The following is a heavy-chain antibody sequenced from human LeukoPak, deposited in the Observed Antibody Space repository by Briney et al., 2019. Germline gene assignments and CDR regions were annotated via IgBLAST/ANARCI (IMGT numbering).Heavy chain of an antibody. CDR2: INPSSGST. Sequence: ASVKVSCKASGYTFTSYYIYWVRQAPGQGLDWMGIINPSSGSTSYAQKFQGRVTMTRDTSTSTVYMDLSSLRSEDTAVYYCARDAYCGGDCYPGDAFDIWGQGTMVTVSS. D-gene: IGHD2-21*02. V-gene: IGHV1-46*01. J-gene: IGHJ3*02. CDR1: GYTFTSYY. CDR3: ARDAYCGGDCYPGDAFDI.